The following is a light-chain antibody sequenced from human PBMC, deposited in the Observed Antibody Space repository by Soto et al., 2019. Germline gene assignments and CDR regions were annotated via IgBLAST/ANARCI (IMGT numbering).Light chain of an antibody. Sequence: EIVLTQSPATLSLSPGERATLSCRAGQSISDYLAWYQQRPGQAPRLLIFDASNRATGVQDRFSGGGSGTDFTLIISSLEPEDFAVYYCQQRVNWPPTFGGGTKVEI. V-gene: IGKV3-11*01. CDR1: QSISDY. CDR3: QQRVNWPPT. J-gene: IGKJ4*01. CDR2: DAS.